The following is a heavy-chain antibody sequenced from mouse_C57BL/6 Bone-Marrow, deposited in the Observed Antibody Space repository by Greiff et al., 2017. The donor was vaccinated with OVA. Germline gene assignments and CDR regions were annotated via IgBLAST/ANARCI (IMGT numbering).Heavy chain of an antibody. CDR2: ISSGGSYT. V-gene: IGHV5-6*02. CDR3: ARRGTTVVPFDY. Sequence: EVKVVESGGDLVKPGGSLKLSCAASGFTFSSYGMSWVRQTPDKRLEWVATISSGGSYTYYPDSVKGRFTISRDNAKNTLYLQMSSLKSEDTAMYYCARRGTTVVPFDYWGQGTTLTVSS. J-gene: IGHJ2*01. CDR1: GFTFSSYG. D-gene: IGHD1-1*01.